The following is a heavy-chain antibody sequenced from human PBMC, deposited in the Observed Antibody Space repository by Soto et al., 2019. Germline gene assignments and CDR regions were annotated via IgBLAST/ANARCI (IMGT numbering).Heavy chain of an antibody. CDR2: ISNNGITT. D-gene: IGHD4-17*01. CDR3: ATTLTYWNAMDV. CDR1: GFTFSSFQ. J-gene: IGHJ6*02. V-gene: IGHV3-48*03. Sequence: GGSLRLSCAASGFTFSSFQMNWVRQAPGKGLEWVSYISNNGITTYYADSVKGRFTISGDNGKNSLYLQMNSLRAEDTAVYYCATTLTYWNAMDVWGQGTTVTVSS.